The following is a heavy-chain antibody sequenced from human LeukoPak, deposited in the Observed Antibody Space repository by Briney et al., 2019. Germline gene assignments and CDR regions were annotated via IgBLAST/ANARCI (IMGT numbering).Heavy chain of an antibody. J-gene: IGHJ1*01. CDR1: DGSISSYY. Sequence: PSETLSLTCTVSDGSISSYYWSWIRQPAGKGLEWIGRIYTSGSTNYNPSLKSRVTMSVDTSKNQFSLKLSSVTAADTAVYYCASRLIAVAAYFQHWGQGTLVTVSS. CDR2: IYTSGST. CDR3: ASRLIAVAAYFQH. V-gene: IGHV4-4*07. D-gene: IGHD6-19*01.